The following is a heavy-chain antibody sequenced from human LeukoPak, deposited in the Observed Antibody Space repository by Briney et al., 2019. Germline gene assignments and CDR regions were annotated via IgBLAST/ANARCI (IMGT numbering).Heavy chain of an antibody. CDR1: GFTFSSYA. J-gene: IGHJ3*02. V-gene: IGHV3-23*01. Sequence: GGSLRLSCSASGFTFSSYAMSWVRQAPGKGLEWVSAISGSGGNTYYADSVKGRFTISRDNSKNTLYLQMNSLRAEDTAVYYCAKYPGYSSGWLDAFDIWGQGTMVTVSS. CDR3: AKYPGYSSGWLDAFDI. D-gene: IGHD6-19*01. CDR2: ISGSGGNT.